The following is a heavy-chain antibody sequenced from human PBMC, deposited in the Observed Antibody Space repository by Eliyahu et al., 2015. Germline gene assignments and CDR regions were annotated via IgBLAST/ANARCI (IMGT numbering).Heavy chain of an antibody. CDR2: ISASGATT. J-gene: IGHJ4*02. D-gene: IGHD1-26*01. CDR3: AKDQGPGAWELFDY. V-gene: IGHV3-23*04. Sequence: EVQLVESGGGSVQLGGSLRLSCVVXGFTFSNYAMTWVRQAPGKGLEWVSAISASGATTYYADSVKGRFTVSRDNSKDTLYLQMNVLRADDTALYYCAKDQGPGAWELFDYWGQGTLVTVSS. CDR1: GFTFSNYA.